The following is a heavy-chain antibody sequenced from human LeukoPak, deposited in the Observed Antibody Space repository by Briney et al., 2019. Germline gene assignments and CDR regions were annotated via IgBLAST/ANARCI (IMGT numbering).Heavy chain of an antibody. CDR1: GGSIGSDTFS. V-gene: IGHV4-30-2*01. CDR3: VRGYRDYTYSFDN. J-gene: IGHJ4*02. Sequence: PSQTLSLTCTVSGGSIGSDTFSYNWIRQPPGKGLECIGYIFHTASTYYIPSLKSPVTIAVDRSKNQFSLKLSSVNAADTAVYYCVRGYRDYTYSFDNWGQGTLVTVSS. CDR2: IFHTAST. D-gene: IGHD4-11*01.